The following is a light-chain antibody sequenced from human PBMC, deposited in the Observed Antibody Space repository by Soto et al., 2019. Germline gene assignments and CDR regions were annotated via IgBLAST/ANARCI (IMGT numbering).Light chain of an antibody. CDR2: GAS. Sequence: EIVLTQSPGTLSLSPGERATLSCRASQSFTSTSLAWYQQKPGQAPRLLISGASRRAAGIPDRFSGSGSGTDFTLTISSLQSEDFAIYYCQQYNNLPPTFGQGTKVDIK. V-gene: IGKV3-20*01. CDR1: QSFTSTS. CDR3: QQYNNLPPT. J-gene: IGKJ1*01.